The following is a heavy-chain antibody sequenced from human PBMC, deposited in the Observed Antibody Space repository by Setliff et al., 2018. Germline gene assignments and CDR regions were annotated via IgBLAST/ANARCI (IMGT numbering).Heavy chain of an antibody. CDR3: ARDSALHSYHYDSSGYLDY. CDR2: VYYSGTT. Sequence: SETLSLTCTVSGGSISTYYWSWIRQTPVKGLEWIGYVYYSGTTNYNPLFKRRVTISVDRPKNQFSLKLSSVTAADTGVYYCARDSALHSYHYDSSGYLDYWGQGALVTVSS. CDR1: GGSISTYY. J-gene: IGHJ4*02. V-gene: IGHV4-59*01. D-gene: IGHD3-22*01.